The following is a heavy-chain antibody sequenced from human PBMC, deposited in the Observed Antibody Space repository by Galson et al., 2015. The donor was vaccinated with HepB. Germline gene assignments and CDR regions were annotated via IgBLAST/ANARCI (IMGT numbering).Heavy chain of an antibody. D-gene: IGHD1-26*01. V-gene: IGHV3-21*01. Sequence: SLRLSCAASGFTFSRYSVNWVRQAPGKGLEWVSSISSSSSYIYYADSVKGRLTISRDNARNSLYLQMNSLRAEDTAVYYCARAHGGSYSASPLDYWGQGTLVTVSS. CDR3: ARAHGGSYSASPLDY. J-gene: IGHJ4*02. CDR1: GFTFSRYS. CDR2: ISSSSSYI.